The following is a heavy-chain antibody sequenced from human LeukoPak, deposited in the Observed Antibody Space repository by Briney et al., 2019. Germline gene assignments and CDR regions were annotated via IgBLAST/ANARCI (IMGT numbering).Heavy chain of an antibody. V-gene: IGHV4-39*02. J-gene: IGHJ4*02. CDR3: ARGWEPKETGTYYFDY. D-gene: IGHD1-26*01. Sequence: PSETLSLACTVSGGSISSSSYYWAWIRQAPGKGLEWIGNIYHTGSTYYNPSLKSRVTIFVDTSKNHYSLKLTSVTAADTAVYYCARGWEPKETGTYYFDYWGQGALVTVSS. CDR2: IYHTGST. CDR1: GGSISSSSYY.